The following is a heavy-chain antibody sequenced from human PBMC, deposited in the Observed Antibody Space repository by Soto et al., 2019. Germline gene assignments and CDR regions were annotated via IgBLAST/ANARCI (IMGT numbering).Heavy chain of an antibody. J-gene: IGHJ3*01. CDR3: ALVLYCLPTNYYGRDAFDL. V-gene: IGHV4-59*01. CDR2: GST. D-gene: IGHD3-10*01. Sequence: GSTKYNPSLKSRVTISVDTSKNQFSLKLSSVTAADTPVYYCALVLYCLPTNYYGRDAFDLWGHGTMVTVSS.